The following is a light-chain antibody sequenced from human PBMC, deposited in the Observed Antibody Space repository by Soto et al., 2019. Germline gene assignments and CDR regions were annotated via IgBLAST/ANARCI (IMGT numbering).Light chain of an antibody. CDR1: STDVGANNY. CDR3: YSQVDATTEV. Sequence: QSVLTQPASVSGSPGQSITISCTGTSTDVGANNYVSWYQQHPGRAPKVMIYDVTNRPSGVSSRFSGSKSGNTASLTISGLQAEDEADYYCYSQVDATTEVFGGGTQLTVL. CDR2: DVT. V-gene: IGLV2-14*01. J-gene: IGLJ2*01.